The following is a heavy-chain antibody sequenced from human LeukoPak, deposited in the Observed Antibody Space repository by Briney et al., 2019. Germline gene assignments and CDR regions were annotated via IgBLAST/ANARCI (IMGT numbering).Heavy chain of an antibody. CDR1: GFTFNSYA. CDR3: AKGSRGSYDY. Sequence: GGSLRLSCAASGFTFNSYAMTWVRQAPEKGLEWVSSIIDSGISTYYGDSVKGRFTISRDNSKNTLYLQMNSLRAEDTAVYYCAKGSRGSYDYWGQGTLVTVSS. V-gene: IGHV3-23*01. J-gene: IGHJ4*02. D-gene: IGHD1-26*01. CDR2: IIDSGIST.